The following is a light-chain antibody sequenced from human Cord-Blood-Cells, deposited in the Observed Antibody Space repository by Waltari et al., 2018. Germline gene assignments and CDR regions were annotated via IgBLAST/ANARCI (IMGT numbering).Light chain of an antibody. CDR1: SRAVGGYNY. Sequence: QSALTQPASVSGSPGQSFTISCTGTSRAVGGYNYVYWYQQHPGKAPKLMIYDVSNRPSGVSNRFSGSKSGNTASLTISGLQAEDEADYYCSSYTSSSTLDVVFGGGTKLTVL. CDR2: DVS. V-gene: IGLV2-14*01. CDR3: SSYTSSSTLDVV. J-gene: IGLJ2*01.